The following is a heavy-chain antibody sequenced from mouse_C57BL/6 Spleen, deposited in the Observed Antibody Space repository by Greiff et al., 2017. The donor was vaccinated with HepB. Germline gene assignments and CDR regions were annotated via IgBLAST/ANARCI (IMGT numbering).Heavy chain of an antibody. D-gene: IGHD4-1*01. CDR3: VFLWDFYAMDY. Sequence: QVQLQQSGPELVKPGASVKISCKASGYAFSSSWMNWVKQRPGKGLEWIGRIYPGDGDTNYNGKFKGKATLTADKSSSTAYMQLSSLTSEDSAVYFCVFLWDFYAMDYWGQGTSVTVSS. J-gene: IGHJ4*01. CDR2: IYPGDGDT. CDR1: GYAFSSSW. V-gene: IGHV1-82*01.